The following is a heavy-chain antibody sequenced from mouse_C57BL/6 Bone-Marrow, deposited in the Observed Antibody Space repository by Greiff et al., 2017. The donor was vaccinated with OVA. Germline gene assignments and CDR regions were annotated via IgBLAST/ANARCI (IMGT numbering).Heavy chain of an antibody. J-gene: IGHJ3*01. CDR1: GFTFSDYG. Sequence: EVHLVESGGGLVKPGGSLKLSCAASGFTFSDYGMHWVRQAPEKGLEWVAYISSGSSTIYYADTVKGRFTISRDNAKNTLFLQMTSLRSEDTAMYYCARDYDSAWFAYWGQGTLVTVSA. CDR2: ISSGSSTI. CDR3: ARDYDSAWFAY. D-gene: IGHD2-4*01. V-gene: IGHV5-17*01.